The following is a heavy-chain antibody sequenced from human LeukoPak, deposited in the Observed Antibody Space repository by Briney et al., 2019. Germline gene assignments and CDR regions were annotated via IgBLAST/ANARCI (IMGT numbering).Heavy chain of an antibody. V-gene: IGHV4-59*01. J-gene: IGHJ3*02. D-gene: IGHD1-26*01. CDR2: IDYSAST. CDR1: GGSISTYY. Sequence: SETLSLTCTVSGGSISTYYWSWIRQRPGKGPEWIAYIDYSASTNYNPSLKSRVTISVDTSKNQFSLKLSSVTAADTAVYYCARDSRRELLHAFDIWGQGTMVTVSS. CDR3: ARDSRRELLHAFDI.